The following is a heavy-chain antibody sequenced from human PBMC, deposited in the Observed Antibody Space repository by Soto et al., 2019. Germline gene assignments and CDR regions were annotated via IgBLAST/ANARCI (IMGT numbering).Heavy chain of an antibody. V-gene: IGHV5-51*01. D-gene: IGHD6-13*01. CDR2: IYPGDSDT. CDR3: ARHVRAAAGYYYYYYGMDV. J-gene: IGHJ6*02. Sequence: GESLKISCKGSGYSFTSYWIGWVRQMPGKGLEWMGIIYPGDSDTRYSPSLQGQVTISADKSISTAYLQWSSLKASDTAMYYCARHVRAAAGYYYYYYGMDVWGQGTTVTVSS. CDR1: GYSFTSYW.